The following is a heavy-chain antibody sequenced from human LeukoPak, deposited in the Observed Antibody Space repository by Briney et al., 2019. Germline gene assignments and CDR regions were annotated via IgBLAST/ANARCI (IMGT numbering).Heavy chain of an antibody. V-gene: IGHV1-58*01. CDR2: IVVASGNT. CDR3: AAEIYYDSSAYYSNNDAFDI. J-gene: IGHJ3*02. Sequence: SEKVLRKASGYTFTTSAVQWVRQARGQRLEWIEWIVVASGNTNYATKFQERVTITRDMYTGTAYVELSSLRSDDTAVYYCAAEIYYDSSAYYSNNDAFDIWGQGKMVTVSS. CDR1: GYTFTTSA. D-gene: IGHD3-22*01.